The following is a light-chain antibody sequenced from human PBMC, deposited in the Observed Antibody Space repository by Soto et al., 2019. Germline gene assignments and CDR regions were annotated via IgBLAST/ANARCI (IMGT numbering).Light chain of an antibody. J-gene: IGKJ5*01. Sequence: EVMISQSPSDPSLSTGAGATLSCWASQPVSDKLAWYQQKPGQAPRLLIYGASARALGIPARFSGSGSGTEFSFTVTSLQSEDFAVYYCQQYDQWPITFGQGTRLEIK. V-gene: IGKV3-15*01. CDR1: QPVSDK. CDR3: QQYDQWPIT. CDR2: GAS.